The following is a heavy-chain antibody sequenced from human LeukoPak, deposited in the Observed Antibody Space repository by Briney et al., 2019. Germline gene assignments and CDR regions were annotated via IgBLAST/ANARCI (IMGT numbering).Heavy chain of an antibody. V-gene: IGHV3-30*18. Sequence: QPGGSLRLSCAASGFTFSSYGMHWVRQAPGKGLEWVAVISYDGSNKYYADSVEGRFTVSRDNSKNTLYLQMNSLRAEDTAVYYCAKDRARANTAMFDYWGQGTLVTVSS. CDR2: ISYDGSNK. J-gene: IGHJ4*02. D-gene: IGHD5-18*01. CDR1: GFTFSSYG. CDR3: AKDRARANTAMFDY.